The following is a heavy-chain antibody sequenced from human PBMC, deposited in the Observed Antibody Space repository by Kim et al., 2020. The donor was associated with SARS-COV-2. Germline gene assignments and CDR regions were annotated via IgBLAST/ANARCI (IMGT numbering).Heavy chain of an antibody. J-gene: IGHJ5*02. CDR2: INHSGST. Sequence: SETLSLTCAVYGGSFSGYYWSWIRQPPGKGLEWIGEINHSGSTNYNPSLKSRVTISVDTSKNQFSLKLSSVTAADTAVYYCAREGFWWELTHNWFDPWGQGTLVTVSS. V-gene: IGHV4-34*01. D-gene: IGHD1-26*01. CDR3: AREGFWWELTHNWFDP. CDR1: GGSFSGYY.